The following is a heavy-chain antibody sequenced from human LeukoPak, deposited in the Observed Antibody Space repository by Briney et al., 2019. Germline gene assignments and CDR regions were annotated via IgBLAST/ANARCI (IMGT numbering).Heavy chain of an antibody. D-gene: IGHD3-9*01. CDR2: INHSGST. CDR1: GFTFSIYA. CDR3: ARGGRYFDWLAHNYNWFDP. V-gene: IGHV4-34*01. Sequence: GSLRLSCAASGFTFSIYAMSWIRQPPGKGLEWIGEINHSGSTNYNPSLKSRVTISVDTSKNQFPLKLSSVTAADTAVYYCARGGRYFDWLAHNYNWFDPWGQGTLVTVSS. J-gene: IGHJ5*02.